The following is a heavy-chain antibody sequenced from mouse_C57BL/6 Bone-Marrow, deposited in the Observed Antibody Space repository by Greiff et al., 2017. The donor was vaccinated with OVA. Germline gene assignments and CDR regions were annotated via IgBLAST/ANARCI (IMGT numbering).Heavy chain of an antibody. CDR2: ISDGCSYT. J-gene: IGHJ4*01. D-gene: IGHD6-1*01. CDR1: GFTFSSYA. Sequence: EVQVVESGGGLVKPGGSLKLSCAASGFTFSSYAMAWVRQTPEKRLEWVATISDGCSYTYYPDNVKGRFTISRDNAKNNLYLQMSHLKSEDTAMYYCARGAFYAMDYWSQGTSVTVSS. CDR3: ARGAFYAMDY. V-gene: IGHV5-4*01.